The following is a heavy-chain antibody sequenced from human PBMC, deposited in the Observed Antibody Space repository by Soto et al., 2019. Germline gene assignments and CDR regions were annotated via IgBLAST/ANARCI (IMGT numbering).Heavy chain of an antibody. J-gene: IGHJ4*02. V-gene: IGHV4-59*08. D-gene: IGHD3-22*01. CDR2: IYYSGTT. CDR3: ARLGYDSSGYFDY. CDR1: GGSISSYY. Sequence: SETLSLTCTVSGGSISSYYRSWIRQPPGKGLEWIGYIYYSGTTNYNPSLKSRVTISVDTSKNQFSLKLSSVTAADTAVYYCARLGYDSSGYFDYWGQGTLVTVSS.